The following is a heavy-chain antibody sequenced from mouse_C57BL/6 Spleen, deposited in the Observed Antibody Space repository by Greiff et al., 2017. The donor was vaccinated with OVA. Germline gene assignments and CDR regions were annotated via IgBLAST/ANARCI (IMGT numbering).Heavy chain of an antibody. CDR2: IYPGDGDT. V-gene: IGHV1-80*01. CDR3: ARKPYYSNSYAMDY. CDR1: GYAFSSYW. J-gene: IGHJ4*01. D-gene: IGHD2-5*01. Sequence: QVQLQQSGAELVKPGASVKISCKASGYAFSSYWMNWVKQRPGKGLEWIGQIYPGDGDTNYNGKFKGKATLTADKSSSTAYMQLSSLTSEDSAVYFCARKPYYSNSYAMDYWGQGTSVTVSS.